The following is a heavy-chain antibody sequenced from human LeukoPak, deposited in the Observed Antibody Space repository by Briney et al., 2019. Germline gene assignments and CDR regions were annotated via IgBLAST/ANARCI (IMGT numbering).Heavy chain of an antibody. CDR2: IYSGGST. D-gene: IGHD2-15*01. CDR3: ARFLQGGFDAFDI. Sequence: PGGSLRLSCAASGFTFSTYWMSWVRQAPGKGLEWVSVIYSGGSTYYADSVKGRFTISRDNSKNTLYLQMNSLRAEDTAVYYCARFLQGGFDAFDIWGQGTMVTVSS. CDR1: GFTFSTYW. V-gene: IGHV3-66*01. J-gene: IGHJ3*02.